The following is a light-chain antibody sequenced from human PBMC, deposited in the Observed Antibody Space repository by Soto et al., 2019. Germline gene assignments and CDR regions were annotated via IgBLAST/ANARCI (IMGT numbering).Light chain of an antibody. CDR3: CSLTNGATWV. J-gene: IGLJ3*02. V-gene: IGLV2-23*01. CDR2: EAS. CDR1: NSDIGGHNF. Sequence: QSALTQPASVSGSPGQSITISCTGTNSDIGGHNFVYWYQQYPGKAPKLLIYEASKRPSGLSNRFSGSKSGNTASLTISGLQAEDEADYYCCSLTNGATWVFGGGTKLTVL.